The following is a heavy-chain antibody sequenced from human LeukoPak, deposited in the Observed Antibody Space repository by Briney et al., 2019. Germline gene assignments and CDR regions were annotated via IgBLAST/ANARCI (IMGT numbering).Heavy chain of an antibody. CDR2: ISYDGSNK. J-gene: IGHJ4*02. Sequence: SGGSLRLSCAASGFTFSSYAMHWVRQAPGKGLEWVAVISYDGSNKYYGDSVKCRFTISRENSTNPMYLQMNSLRAEDTAVYYCARTYYYDRSAVFGYWGQGTLVTVSS. D-gene: IGHD3-22*01. CDR3: ARTYYYDRSAVFGY. V-gene: IGHV3-30*01. CDR1: GFTFSSYA.